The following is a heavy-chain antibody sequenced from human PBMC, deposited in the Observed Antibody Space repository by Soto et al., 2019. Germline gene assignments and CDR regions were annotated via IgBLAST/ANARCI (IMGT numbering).Heavy chain of an antibody. CDR2: ISGSGGST. CDR3: AKGLGAADYYYGMDV. J-gene: IGHJ6*02. Sequence: EVQQLESGGGLVQPGGSLRLSCAASGFTFSSYAMSWVRQAPGKGLEWVSAISGSGGSTYYADSVKGRFTISRDNSKNTLYLQMNSLRAEDTAVYYCAKGLGAADYYYGMDVWGQGTTVTVSS. D-gene: IGHD3-10*01. V-gene: IGHV3-23*01. CDR1: GFTFSSYA.